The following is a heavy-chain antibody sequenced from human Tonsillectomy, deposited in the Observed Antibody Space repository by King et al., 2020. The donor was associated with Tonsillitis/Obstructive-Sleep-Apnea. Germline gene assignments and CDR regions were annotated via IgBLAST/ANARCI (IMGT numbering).Heavy chain of an antibody. J-gene: IGHJ2*01. CDR3: AKDHGSGWYAGYFDL. Sequence: VQLVESGGGVVQPGRSLRLSCAASGFTFSSYGMHWVRQAPGKGLEWVAVISYDGSNKYYADSVKGRFTISRDNSKNTLYLQMNSLRAEDTAVYYCAKDHGSGWYAGYFDLWGRGTLVTVSS. D-gene: IGHD6-19*01. CDR2: ISYDGSNK. V-gene: IGHV3-30*18. CDR1: GFTFSSYG.